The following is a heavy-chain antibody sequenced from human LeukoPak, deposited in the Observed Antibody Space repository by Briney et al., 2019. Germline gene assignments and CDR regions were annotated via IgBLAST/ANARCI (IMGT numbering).Heavy chain of an antibody. V-gene: IGHV1-8*02. Sequence: ASVKVSCKASGYTFTSYYMHWMRQATGQGLEWMGWMNPNSGNTGYAQKFQGRVTMTRNTSISTAYMELSSLRSEDTAVYYCARGGRVYYGSGSGNWFDPWGQGTLVTVSS. CDR1: GYTFTSYY. J-gene: IGHJ5*02. CDR2: MNPNSGNT. D-gene: IGHD3-10*01. CDR3: ARGGRVYYGSGSGNWFDP.